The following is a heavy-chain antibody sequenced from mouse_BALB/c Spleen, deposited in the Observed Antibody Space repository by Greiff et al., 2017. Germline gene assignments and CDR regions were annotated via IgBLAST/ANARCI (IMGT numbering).Heavy chain of an antibody. CDR1: GFTFSDYY. Sequence: EVKLMESGGGLVKPGGSLKLSCAASGFTFSDYYMYWVRQTPEKRLEWVATISDGGSYTYYPDSVKGRFTISRDNAKNNLYLQMSSLKSEDTAMYSCARDHYYRYDGDWYFDVWGAGTTVTVSS. J-gene: IGHJ1*01. CDR3: ARDHYYRYDGDWYFDV. CDR2: ISDGGSYT. V-gene: IGHV5-4*02. D-gene: IGHD2-14*01.